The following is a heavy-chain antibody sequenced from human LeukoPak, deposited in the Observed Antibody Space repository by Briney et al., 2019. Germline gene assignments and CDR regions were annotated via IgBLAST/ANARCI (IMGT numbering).Heavy chain of an antibody. Sequence: SCKASGGTFSSDWMHWVRQVPGKGLVWVSRINSDASTINYADSVKGRFTISRDNAKNTLYLQMNNLRAEDTAVYYCAREDCTIGAVCSSLLDHWGRGTLVTVSS. V-gene: IGHV3-74*01. J-gene: IGHJ4*02. D-gene: IGHD2-8*01. CDR3: AREDCTIGAVCSSLLDH. CDR2: INSDASTI. CDR1: GGTFSSDW.